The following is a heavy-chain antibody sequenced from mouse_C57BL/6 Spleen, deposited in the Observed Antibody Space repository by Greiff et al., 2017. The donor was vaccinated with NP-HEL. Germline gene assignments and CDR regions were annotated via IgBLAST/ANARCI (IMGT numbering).Heavy chain of an antibody. CDR2: IYPRSGNT. Sequence: QVHVKQSGAELARPGASVKLSCKASGYTFTSYGISWVKQRTGQGLEWIGEIYPRSGNTYYNEKFKGKATLTADKSSSTAYMELRSLTSEDSAVYFCARVDWDGYFDVWGTGTTVTVSS. J-gene: IGHJ1*03. V-gene: IGHV1-81*01. CDR1: GYTFTSYG. CDR3: ARVDWDGYFDV. D-gene: IGHD4-1*01.